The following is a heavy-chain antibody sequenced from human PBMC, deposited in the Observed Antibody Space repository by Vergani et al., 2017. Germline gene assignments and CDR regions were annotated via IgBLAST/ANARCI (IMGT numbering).Heavy chain of an antibody. V-gene: IGHV3-30*18. J-gene: IGHJ4*01. CDR2: ISHDGSNN. Sequence: QVQLVESGGGVVQPGRSLRLSCAASGFTFSSYGMHCVRQAPGKGLEWVAGISHDGSNNYYADSVKGRFTISKDNSKNTLYLQMNSLRAEYTALYCCAKEGGLLEWLTPSDGSLCMDYWNRGTLVTVSS. D-gene: IGHD3-3*01. CDR3: AKEGGLLEWLTPSDGSLCMDY. CDR1: GFTFSSYG.